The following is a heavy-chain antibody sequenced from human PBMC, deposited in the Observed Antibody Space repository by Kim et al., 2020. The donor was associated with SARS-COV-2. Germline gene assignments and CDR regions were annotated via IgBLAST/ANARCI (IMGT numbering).Heavy chain of an antibody. V-gene: IGHV3-64*01. CDR3: ARDWWERDESWGPLGF. Sequence: GGSLILSCAASGFTFSNYAMHWVRQAPGKGLEFVSGISGKGGTTKYANSVKGRFTISRDNSRNTLYLQMGSLRAEDMAVYYCARDWWERDESWGPLGFWGQGALVTVSS. CDR2: ISGKGGTT. D-gene: IGHD1-26*01. CDR1: GFTFSNYA. J-gene: IGHJ4*02.